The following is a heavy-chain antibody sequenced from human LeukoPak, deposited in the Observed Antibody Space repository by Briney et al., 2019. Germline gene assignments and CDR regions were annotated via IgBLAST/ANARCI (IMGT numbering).Heavy chain of an antibody. CDR3: ARNTYSSKEDWYFDL. CDR2: IYHSGST. J-gene: IGHJ2*01. D-gene: IGHD6-13*01. CDR1: GGSISSGGYY. V-gene: IGHV4-30-2*02. Sequence: PSETLSLTCTVSGGSISSGGYYWSWIRQPPGKGLEWIGYIYHSGSTYYNPSLKSRVTISVDRSKNQFSLKLSSVTAADTAVYYCARNTYSSKEDWYFDLWGRGTLVTVSS.